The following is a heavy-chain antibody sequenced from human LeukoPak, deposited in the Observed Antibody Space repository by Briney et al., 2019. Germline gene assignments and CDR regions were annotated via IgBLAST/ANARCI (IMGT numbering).Heavy chain of an antibody. CDR1: GFTFNNYG. J-gene: IGHJ4*02. Sequence: GGSLRLSCAASGFTFNNYGMHWVRQAPGKGLEWVAVIWYDGSNKYYADSVKGRFTISRDNSKNTLYLQMNSLRAEDMAVYYCAKASGFSSTWHKYWGQGTLVTVSS. D-gene: IGHD2-2*01. V-gene: IGHV3-33*08. CDR2: IWYDGSNK. CDR3: AKASGFSSTWHKY.